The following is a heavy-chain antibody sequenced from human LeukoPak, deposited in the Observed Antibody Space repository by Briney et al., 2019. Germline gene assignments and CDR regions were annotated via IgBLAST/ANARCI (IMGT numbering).Heavy chain of an antibody. Sequence: GASVKVSCKASGYTFTGYYMHWVRQAPGQELEWMGWINPNSGGTNYAQKFQGRVTMTRDTSISTAYMELSRLRSDDTAVYYCARSPQYSSSWYWFDPWGQGTLVTVSS. J-gene: IGHJ5*02. CDR1: GYTFTGYY. D-gene: IGHD6-13*01. CDR2: INPNSGGT. CDR3: ARSPQYSSSWYWFDP. V-gene: IGHV1-2*02.